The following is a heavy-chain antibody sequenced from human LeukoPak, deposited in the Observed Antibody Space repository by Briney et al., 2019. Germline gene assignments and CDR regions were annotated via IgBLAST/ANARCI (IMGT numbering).Heavy chain of an antibody. CDR3: ARAGVVPVVGWFDP. CDR2: IYYSGST. CDR1: GGSISSYY. Sequence: SETLSLACTVSGGSISSYYWSWIRQPPGKGLEWIGYIYYSGSTNYNPSLKSRVTISVDTSKNQFSLKLSSVTAADTAVYYCARAGVVPVVGWFDPWGQGTLVTVSS. J-gene: IGHJ5*02. V-gene: IGHV4-59*13. D-gene: IGHD3-3*01.